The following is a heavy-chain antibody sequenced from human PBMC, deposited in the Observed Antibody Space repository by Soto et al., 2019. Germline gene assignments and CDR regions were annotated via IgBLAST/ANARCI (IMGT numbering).Heavy chain of an antibody. CDR1: GGTFSSFT. D-gene: IGHD3-9*01. Sequence: QVHLLQSGAEVKKPGSSVKVSCKASGGTFSSFTISWVRQAPGQGLEWMGGSIPIFRTAKYAQKFQGRVTVTADESASTAYMQLTSLSAEDTAVYYCAKTRSHVTSHYLAFDDWGQGTLVTVSS. J-gene: IGHJ4*02. CDR2: SIPIFRTA. V-gene: IGHV1-69*01. CDR3: AKTRSHVTSHYLAFDD.